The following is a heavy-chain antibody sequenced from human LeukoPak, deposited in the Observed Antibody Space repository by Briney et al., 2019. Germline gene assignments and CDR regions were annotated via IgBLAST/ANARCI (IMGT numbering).Heavy chain of an antibody. CDR2: FNDTGSST. V-gene: IGHV3-23*01. J-gene: IGHJ4*02. Sequence: PGGSLRLSCTASGFTFGDYAMSWVRQAPGKGLEWVSSFNDTGSSTYYADSVKGRFTISRDNSKNTLYLQMTNLRAEDTAVYFCAKDLLRIYWRTFDSWGQGALVIVSS. D-gene: IGHD3-10*01. CDR3: AKDLLRIYWRTFDS. CDR1: GFTFGDYA.